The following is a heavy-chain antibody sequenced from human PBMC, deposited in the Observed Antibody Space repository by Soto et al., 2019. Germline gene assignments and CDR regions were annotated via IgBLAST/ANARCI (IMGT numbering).Heavy chain of an antibody. V-gene: IGHV1-46*01. D-gene: IGHD6-13*01. CDR2: INPSGGST. CDR3: ATLSSQGYSFDY. J-gene: IGHJ4*02. Sequence: ASVKVSCKASGCTFTSYYMHWVRQAPGQGLEWMGIINPSGGSTSYAQKFQGRVTMTRDTSTSTAHMELSSLRSEDTAVYYCATLSSQGYSFDYWGQGTLVTVSS. CDR1: GCTFTSYY.